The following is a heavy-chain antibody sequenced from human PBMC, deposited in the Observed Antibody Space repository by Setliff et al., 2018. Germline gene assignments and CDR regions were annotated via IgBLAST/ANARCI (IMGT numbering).Heavy chain of an antibody. J-gene: IGHJ5*02. V-gene: IGHV1-8*03. Sequence: GASVKVSCKASGYTFTSYDINWVRQATGQGLEWMGWMNPNSGNTGYAQKFQGRVTITRNTSISTAYMELSSLRSEDTAVYYCARSGGGYDFWSGYSNWFDPWGQGTLVTVSS. D-gene: IGHD3-3*01. CDR3: ARSGGGYDFWSGYSNWFDP. CDR2: MNPNSGNT. CDR1: GYTFTSYD.